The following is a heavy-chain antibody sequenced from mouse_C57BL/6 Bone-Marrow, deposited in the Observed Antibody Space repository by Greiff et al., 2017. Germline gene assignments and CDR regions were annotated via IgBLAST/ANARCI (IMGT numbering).Heavy chain of an antibody. J-gene: IGHJ2*01. CDR2: INPSSGYT. CDR1: GYTFTSYT. D-gene: IGHD3-2*02. CDR3: ARSETAQALDY. Sequence: QVQLKESGAELARPGASVKMSCKASGYTFTSYTMHWVKQRPGQGLEWIGYINPSSGYTKYNQKFKDKATLTADKSSSTAYMQLSSLTSEDSAVYYGARSETAQALDYWGQGTTLTVSS. V-gene: IGHV1-4*01.